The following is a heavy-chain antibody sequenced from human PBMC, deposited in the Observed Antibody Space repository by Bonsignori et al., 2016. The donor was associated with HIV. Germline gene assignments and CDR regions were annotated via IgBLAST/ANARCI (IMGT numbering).Heavy chain of an antibody. J-gene: IGHJ4*02. V-gene: IGHV3-48*03. CDR2: ISSSGFTI. CDR3: ARSGFSYYYDTSGFPVGDC. D-gene: IGHD3-22*01. Sequence: PGKGLEWVSYISSSGFTIYYADSVKGRFTISRDNAKSSLYLQMNSLRAEDTAVYYCARSGFSYYYDTSGFPVGDCWGQGTLVTVSS.